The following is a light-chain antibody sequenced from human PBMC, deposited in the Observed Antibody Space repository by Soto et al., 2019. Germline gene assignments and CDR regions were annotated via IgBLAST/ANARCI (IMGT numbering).Light chain of an antibody. CDR1: KNDIGVYDF. CDR3: SSYRAYSTLWV. V-gene: IGLV2-8*01. Sequence: QSVLTQPPSASGSPGQSVTISCTGTKNDIGVYDFVSWYQHHPGKAPRLIIYEVVQRPSGVPDRFSGSKSGNTASLTVSGLQAEDEADYYCSSYRAYSTLWVFGGGTKLTVL. CDR2: EVV. J-gene: IGLJ3*02.